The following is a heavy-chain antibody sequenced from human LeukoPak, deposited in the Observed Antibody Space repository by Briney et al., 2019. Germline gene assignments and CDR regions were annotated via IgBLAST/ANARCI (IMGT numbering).Heavy chain of an antibody. J-gene: IGHJ5*02. CDR3: ARATQGELGDPLDP. D-gene: IGHD1-7*01. V-gene: IGHV4-30-2*05. CDR2: IYHNGST. Sequence: PSETLSLTCTVSGGSISSGGYYWSWIRQPPGKGLEWIGYIYHNGSTYYNPSLKSRVTISVDTSKNQFSLKLTSVTAADTAVYYCARATQGELGDPLDPWGQGTLVTVSS. CDR1: GGSISSGGYY.